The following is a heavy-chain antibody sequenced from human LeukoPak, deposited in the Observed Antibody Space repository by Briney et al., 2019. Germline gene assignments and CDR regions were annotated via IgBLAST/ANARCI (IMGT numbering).Heavy chain of an antibody. D-gene: IGHD6-19*01. CDR3: ARVEGIRQWLVQGAYYFDY. J-gene: IGHJ4*02. Sequence: GASVKVSCKASGYTFTGYYMHWVRQAPGQGLEWMGRINPNSGGTDYAQKFQGRVTMTRDTSISTAYMELSRLRSDDTAAYYCARVEGIRQWLVQGAYYFDYWGQGTLVTVSS. CDR1: GYTFTGYY. CDR2: INPNSGGT. V-gene: IGHV1-2*06.